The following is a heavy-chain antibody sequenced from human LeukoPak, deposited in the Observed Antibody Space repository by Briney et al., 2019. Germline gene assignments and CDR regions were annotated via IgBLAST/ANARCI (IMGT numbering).Heavy chain of an antibody. V-gene: IGHV1-69*13. CDR1: GGTFSSYA. CDR2: IIPIFGTA. CDR3: ARVPGVGVNYYFDF. D-gene: IGHD1-1*01. Sequence: SVKVSCKASGGTFSSYAISWVRQAPGQGLEWMGGIIPIFGTANYAQKFQGRVTITADESTSTAYMELSSLRSEDTAVYFCARVPGVGVNYYFDFWGQGTLVTVSS. J-gene: IGHJ4*02.